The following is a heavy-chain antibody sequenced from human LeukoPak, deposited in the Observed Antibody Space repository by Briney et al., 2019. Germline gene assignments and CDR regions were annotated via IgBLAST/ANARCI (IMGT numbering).Heavy chain of an antibody. Sequence: GESLKISCKGSGCSFTSYWIGWVRQMPGKGLEWMGIIYPGDSDTRYSPSFQGQVTISADKSISTAYLQWSSLKASDTAMYYCARQRYSYGYGFDYWGQGTLVTVSS. J-gene: IGHJ4*02. CDR1: GCSFTSYW. CDR2: IYPGDSDT. CDR3: ARQRYSYGYGFDY. V-gene: IGHV5-51*01. D-gene: IGHD5-18*01.